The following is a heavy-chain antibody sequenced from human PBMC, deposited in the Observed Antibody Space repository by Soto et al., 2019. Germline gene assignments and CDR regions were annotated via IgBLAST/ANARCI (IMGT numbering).Heavy chain of an antibody. Sequence: SVKVSCKASGDTFSSYAISWVRQAPGQGLEWMGGIIPIFGTANYAQKFQGRVTITADESTSTAYMELSSLRSEDTAVYYCARRQDSSGYYYGNWGQGTLVTVSS. CDR2: IIPIFGTA. V-gene: IGHV1-69*13. D-gene: IGHD3-22*01. CDR1: GDTFSSYA. CDR3: ARRQDSSGYYYGN. J-gene: IGHJ4*02.